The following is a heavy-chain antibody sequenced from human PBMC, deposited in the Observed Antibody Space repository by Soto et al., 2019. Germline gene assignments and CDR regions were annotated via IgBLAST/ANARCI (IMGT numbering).Heavy chain of an antibody. Sequence: QVQLVQSGAEVKKPGASVKVSCKASGYTFTSYAMHWVRQAPGQRLEWMGWINAGNGNTKYSQKFQGRVTITRDTSASTAYMELRSLKSKDTAVYYCAREGAGITIFGVDEYYYYYGMDVWGQGTTVTVSS. CDR3: AREGAGITIFGVDEYYYYYGMDV. D-gene: IGHD3-3*01. V-gene: IGHV1-3*01. CDR1: GYTFTSYA. J-gene: IGHJ6*01. CDR2: INAGNGNT.